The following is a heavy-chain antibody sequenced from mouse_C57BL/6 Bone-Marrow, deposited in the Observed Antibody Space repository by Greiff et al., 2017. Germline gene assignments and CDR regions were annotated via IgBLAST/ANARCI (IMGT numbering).Heavy chain of an antibody. D-gene: IGHD2-3*01. CDR1: GYTFTDYY. V-gene: IGHV1-19*01. CDR3: ARSDYDGYYFDV. Sequence: VHVKQSGPVLVKPGASVKMSCKASGYTFTDYYMNWVKQSHGKSLEWIGVINPYNGGTSYNQKFKGKATLTVDKSSSTAYMELNSLTSEDSAVYYCARSDYDGYYFDVWGTGTTVTVSS. J-gene: IGHJ1*03. CDR2: INPYNGGT.